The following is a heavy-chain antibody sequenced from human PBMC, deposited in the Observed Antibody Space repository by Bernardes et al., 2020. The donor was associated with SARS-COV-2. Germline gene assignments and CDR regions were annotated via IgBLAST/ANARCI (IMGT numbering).Heavy chain of an antibody. Sequence: GAFLNTSNASSCDRFTIHWSAWMEPLLGQGLQWVGTSYRDDCDTRHSPYFEGQVTISADKSISTAYLQWSSLKASDTAIYYCARPEIYSGYENWGQGTLVTVSS. J-gene: IGHJ4*02. D-gene: IGHD5-12*01. CDR2: SYRDDCDT. CDR3: ARPEIYSGYEN. CDR1: CDRFTIHW. V-gene: IGHV5-51*07.